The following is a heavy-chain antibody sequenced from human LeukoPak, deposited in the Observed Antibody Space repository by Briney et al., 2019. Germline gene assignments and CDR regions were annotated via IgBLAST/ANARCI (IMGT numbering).Heavy chain of an antibody. CDR3: ASYYLEWLFGLAFDI. D-gene: IGHD3-3*01. CDR2: IYSDGST. Sequence: GGSLRLSCAASGFTVSTKYMSWVRQAPGKGLEWVSLIYSDGSTYYADSVKGRITISRDNSKNTLYLQMNSLRAEDTAVYYCASYYLEWLFGLAFDIWGQGTMVTVFS. CDR1: GFTVSTKY. J-gene: IGHJ3*02. V-gene: IGHV3-66*02.